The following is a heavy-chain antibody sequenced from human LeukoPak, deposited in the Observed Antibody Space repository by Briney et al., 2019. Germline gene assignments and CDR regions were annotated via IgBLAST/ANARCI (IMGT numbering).Heavy chain of an antibody. D-gene: IGHD5-18*01. J-gene: IGHJ3*02. CDR1: GFTFSSYE. V-gene: IGHV3-48*03. CDR2: ISSSGSTI. Sequence: GGSLRLPCAASGFTFSSYEMNWVRQAPGKGLEWVSYISSSGSTIYYADSVKGRFTISRDNAKNSLYLQMNSLRAEDTAVYYCARDPSYRTDTQGAFDIWGQGTMVTVSS. CDR3: ARDPSYRTDTQGAFDI.